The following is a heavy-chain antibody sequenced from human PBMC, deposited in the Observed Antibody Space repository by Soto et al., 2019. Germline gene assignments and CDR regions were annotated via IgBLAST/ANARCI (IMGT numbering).Heavy chain of an antibody. CDR3: AREYRYRDWFDP. CDR1: GGSFSGYY. D-gene: IGHD2-2*01. J-gene: IGHJ5*02. Sequence: SETLSLTCAVYGGSFSGYYWSWVRQPPGKGLEWIGEINHSGSTNYNPSLKSRVTISVDTSKNQFSLKLSSVTAADTAVYYCAREYRYRDWFDPWGQGTLVTVS. V-gene: IGHV4-34*01. CDR2: INHSGST.